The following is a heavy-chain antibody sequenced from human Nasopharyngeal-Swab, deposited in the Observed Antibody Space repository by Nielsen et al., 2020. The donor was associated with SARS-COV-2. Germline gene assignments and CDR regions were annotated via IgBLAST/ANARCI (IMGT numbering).Heavy chain of an antibody. D-gene: IGHD6-13*01. CDR2: TYCRPKWYN. V-gene: IGHV6-1*01. Sequence: WIRQAPSRGLEWLGRTYCRPKWYNDYAVSVKSRITINPDTSKNQFSLQLNSVTPEDTAVYYCARDGIAAAGYYYYYYGMDVWGQGTPVTVSS. J-gene: IGHJ6*02. CDR3: ARDGIAAAGYYYYYYGMDV.